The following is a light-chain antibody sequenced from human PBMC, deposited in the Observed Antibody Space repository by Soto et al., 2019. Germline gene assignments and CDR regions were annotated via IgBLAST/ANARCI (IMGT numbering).Light chain of an antibody. CDR2: GNS. Sequence: QSVLTQPPSVSGAPGQRVTISCTGSSSNIGAGYDVHWYQQLPGTAPKLLIYGNSNRPSGVPDRFSGSKSGTSASLAITGLHAEDEADYYRQSYDSSLSVVFGGGTKVTVL. CDR3: QSYDSSLSVV. V-gene: IGLV1-40*01. CDR1: SSNIGAGYD. J-gene: IGLJ2*01.